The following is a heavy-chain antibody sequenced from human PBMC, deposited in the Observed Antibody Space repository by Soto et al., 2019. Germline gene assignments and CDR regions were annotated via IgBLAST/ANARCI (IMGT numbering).Heavy chain of an antibody. V-gene: IGHV1-3*01. Sequence: QVQLVQSGAEVRKPGASVKVSCKASGYSFTSYAIHWVRQAPGQRLEWMGWINAGNGNTIYSRKFQGRVTITRDTLATTAYMELISLRSEDTAVYYCSFGGAGLRDYWGQGTLVTVTS. D-gene: IGHD1-26*01. CDR2: INAGNGNT. CDR3: SFGGAGLRDY. J-gene: IGHJ4*02. CDR1: GYSFTSYA.